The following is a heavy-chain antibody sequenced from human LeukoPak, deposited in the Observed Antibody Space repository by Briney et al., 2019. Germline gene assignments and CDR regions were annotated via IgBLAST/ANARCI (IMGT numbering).Heavy chain of an antibody. CDR3: AREYVAVAGRCFDY. CDR1: GFSFGSYE. CDR2: ISSSGSTR. Sequence: SGGSLRLSCAASGFSFGSYEMNWVRQAPGKGLEWVSYISSSGSTRYYADSVKGRFTISRDNAKNSLNLQMNSLRAEDTAVYYCAREYVAVAGRCFDYWGQGTLVTVSS. J-gene: IGHJ4*02. D-gene: IGHD6-19*01. V-gene: IGHV3-48*03.